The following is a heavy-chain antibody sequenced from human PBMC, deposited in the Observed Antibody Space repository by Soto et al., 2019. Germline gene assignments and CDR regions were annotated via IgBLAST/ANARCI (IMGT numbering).Heavy chain of an antibody. J-gene: IGHJ4*02. CDR1: GYSISSSNW. CDR2: IYYSGST. CDR3: ARSAVAITSVGYFVY. D-gene: IGHD3-22*01. V-gene: IGHV4-28*01. Sequence: QVQLQESGPGLVKPSDTLSLTCAVSGYSISSSNWWGWIRQPPGKGLEWIGYIYYSGSTYYNPSLKSRVTMSVDTSKNQFSLKLSSVTAVDTAVYYCARSAVAITSVGYFVYWGQGTLVTVSS.